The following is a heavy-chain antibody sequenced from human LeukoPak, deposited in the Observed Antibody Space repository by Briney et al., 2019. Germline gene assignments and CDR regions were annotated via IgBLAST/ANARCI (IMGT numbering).Heavy chain of an antibody. V-gene: IGHV4-39*01. J-gene: IGHJ5*02. CDR3: ARHPEWLVHFGWFDP. CDR1: GGSISSRSYY. D-gene: IGHD6-19*01. Sequence: SETLSLTCTVPGGSISSRSYYSGWIRQPPGKGLEWIGRIYYSGSTYYNPSLKSRVTISVDTTKNQFSLKLSSVTAADTAVYYCARHPEWLVHFGWFDPWGQGTLVTVSS. CDR2: IYYSGST.